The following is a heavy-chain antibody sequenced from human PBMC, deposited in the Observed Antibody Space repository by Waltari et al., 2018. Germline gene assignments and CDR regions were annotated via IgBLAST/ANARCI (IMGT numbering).Heavy chain of an antibody. CDR2: IYYSVST. D-gene: IGHD2-15*01. CDR1: GASIRSYGSY. J-gene: IGHJ4*02. CDR3: ARARSCSGGSCARGDFDY. V-gene: IGHV4-31*03. Sequence: QVQLQQPGPGLEKPSHSVSVTCTVSGASIRSYGSYVGWIAPHPGKGLEWIGYIYYSVSTYYNPSLNRRVTISVDTSKNQFSLKLSSVTAADTAVYYCARARSCSGGSCARGDFDYWGQGTLVTVSS.